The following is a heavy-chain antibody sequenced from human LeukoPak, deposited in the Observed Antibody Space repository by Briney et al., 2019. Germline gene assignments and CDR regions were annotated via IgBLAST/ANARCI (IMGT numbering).Heavy chain of an antibody. Sequence: ASVKVSCKASGYTFTGYYMHWVRQAPGQGLEWMGWINPNSGGTNYAQKFQGRVTMTRDTSISTAYMEPSRLGSDDTAVYYCAITMVRGAMGTDAFDIWGQGTMVTVSS. CDR1: GYTFTGYY. D-gene: IGHD3-10*01. CDR3: AITMVRGAMGTDAFDI. V-gene: IGHV1-2*02. CDR2: INPNSGGT. J-gene: IGHJ3*02.